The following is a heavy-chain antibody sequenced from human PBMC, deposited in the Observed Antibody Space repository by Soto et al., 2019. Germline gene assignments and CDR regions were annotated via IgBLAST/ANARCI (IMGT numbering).Heavy chain of an antibody. D-gene: IGHD2-2*01. Sequence: SEPLSLTCTVSGGSINSLYWSWIRQPPGKGLEWIGYIYHSGGAHYNPSLESRVTISVDTSKTQFYLKLTSVTAADTAVYYCARGPGYSTTWGRGILVTVSS. CDR3: ARGPGYSTT. CDR2: IYHSGGA. J-gene: IGHJ5*02. CDR1: GGSINSLY. V-gene: IGHV4-59*01.